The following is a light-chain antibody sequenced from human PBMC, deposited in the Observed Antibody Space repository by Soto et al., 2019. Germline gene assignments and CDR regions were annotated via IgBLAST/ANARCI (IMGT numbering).Light chain of an antibody. J-gene: IGKJ2*01. Sequence: EIVLTQSPVTLCLSPGERATLSCRASQSVSSSYLAWYQQKPGQAPRLLIYGASSRATGIPDRFSGSGSGTDFTLTISRLEPEDFAVYYCQQYGSSPMYTFGQGTKVDIK. V-gene: IGKV3-20*01. CDR3: QQYGSSPMYT. CDR1: QSVSSSY. CDR2: GAS.